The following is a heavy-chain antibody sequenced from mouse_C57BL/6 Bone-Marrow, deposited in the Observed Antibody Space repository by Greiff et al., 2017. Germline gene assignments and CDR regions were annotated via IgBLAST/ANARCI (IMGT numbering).Heavy chain of an antibody. V-gene: IGHV1-26*01. CDR3: ASEGYYGSSPWFAY. CDR2: INPNNGGT. J-gene: IGHJ3*01. CDR1: GYTFTDYY. Sequence: VQLQQSGPELVKPGASVKISCKASGYTFTDYYMNWVKQSHGKSLEWIGDINPNNGGTSYNQKFKGKATLTVDKSSSTAYMELRSLTSEDSAVYYCASEGYYGSSPWFAYWGQGTLVTVSA. D-gene: IGHD1-1*01.